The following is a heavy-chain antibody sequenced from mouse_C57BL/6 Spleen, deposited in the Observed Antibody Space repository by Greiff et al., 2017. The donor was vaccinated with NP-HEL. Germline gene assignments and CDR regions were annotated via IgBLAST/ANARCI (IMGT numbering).Heavy chain of an antibody. J-gene: IGHJ1*03. CDR1: GYTFTSYW. D-gene: IGHD2-4*01. CDR3: ARIPIYYDYDAVWYFDV. CDR2: IYPGSGST. V-gene: IGHV1-55*01. Sequence: QVQLQQPGAELVKPGASVKMSCKASGYTFTSYWITWVKQRPGQGLEWIGAIYPGSGSTNYNEKFKSKATLTVDTSSSTAYMQLSSLTSEDSAVYYCARIPIYYDYDAVWYFDVWGTGTTVTVSS.